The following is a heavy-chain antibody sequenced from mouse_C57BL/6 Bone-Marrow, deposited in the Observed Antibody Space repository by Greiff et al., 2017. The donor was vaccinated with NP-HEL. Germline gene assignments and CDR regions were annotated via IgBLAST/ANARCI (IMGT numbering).Heavy chain of an antibody. CDR3: ARLTTVTY. D-gene: IGHD1-1*01. CDR2: ISYDGSN. V-gene: IGHV3-6*01. J-gene: IGHJ3*01. Sequence: EVKVEESGPGLVKPSQSLSLTCSVTGYSITSGYYWNWIRQFPGNKLEWMGYISYDGSNNSNPSLKNRISITRDTSKNQLFLKLNSVTTEDTATYYCARLTTVTYWGQGTLVTVSA. CDR1: GYSITSGYY.